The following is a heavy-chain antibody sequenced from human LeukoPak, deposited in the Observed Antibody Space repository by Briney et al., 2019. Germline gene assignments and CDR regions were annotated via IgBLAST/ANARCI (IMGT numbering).Heavy chain of an antibody. CDR2: IYYSGST. CDR1: GGSISSYY. J-gene: IGHJ3*02. D-gene: IGHD3-22*01. CDR3: ARSIRGYYDSSGYYPHPFDI. Sequence: SETLSLTCTVSGGSISSYYWSWIRQPPGKGLEWIGYIYYSGSTNYNPSLKSRVTISVDTSENQFSLKLSSVTAADTAVYYCARSIRGYYDSSGYYPHPFDIWGQGTMVTVSS. V-gene: IGHV4-59*01.